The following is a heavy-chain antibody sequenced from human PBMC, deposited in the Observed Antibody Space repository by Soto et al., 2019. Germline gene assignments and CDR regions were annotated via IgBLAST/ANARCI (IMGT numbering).Heavy chain of an antibody. CDR3: ARPLWGLDP. Sequence: GASVKVSCKASGYTFTSYTMHWVRQAPGQRLEWMGWINAYNGNTKYAEKFQGRVTITRDTSTSTAYMELRSLRSDDTAVYYCARPLWGLDPWGQGTLVTVSS. CDR1: GYTFTSYT. J-gene: IGHJ5*02. D-gene: IGHD2-21*01. CDR2: INAYNGNT. V-gene: IGHV1-3*01.